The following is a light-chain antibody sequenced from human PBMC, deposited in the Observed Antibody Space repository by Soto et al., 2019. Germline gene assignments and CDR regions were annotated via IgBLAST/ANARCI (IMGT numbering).Light chain of an antibody. CDR2: DAY. CDR1: QTISDY. J-gene: IGKJ1*01. Sequence: EIVLTQSPDTLSLSPGERATLSCRASQTISDYLAWYQQKPGQAPRLLIYDAYKRATGIPARFSGSGSGTDFTLTITSLEPEDFAVYYCQQRSNWPPWTFGQGTKVEIK. CDR3: QQRSNWPPWT. V-gene: IGKV3-11*01.